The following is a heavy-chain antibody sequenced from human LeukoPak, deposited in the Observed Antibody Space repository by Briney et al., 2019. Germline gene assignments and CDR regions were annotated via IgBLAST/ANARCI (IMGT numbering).Heavy chain of an antibody. V-gene: IGHV3-21*01. CDR3: ARDRGYSSFDY. J-gene: IGHJ4*02. Sequence: PGGSLRLSCAASGFTFSGYDMNWVRQAPGKGLEWVSSISGSSSYIYYADSVKGRFTNSRDNAKKPVYLQMNSLRAEDTAVYYCARDRGYSSFDYWGQGTLVTVSS. CDR2: ISGSSSYI. CDR1: GFTFSGYD. D-gene: IGHD6-19*01.